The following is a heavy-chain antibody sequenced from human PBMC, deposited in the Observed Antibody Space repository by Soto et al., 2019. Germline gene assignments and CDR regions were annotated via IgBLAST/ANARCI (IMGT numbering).Heavy chain of an antibody. D-gene: IGHD2-8*01. Sequence: GGSLRLSCAVSGFTFSSYAMSWVRQAPGKGLEWVSAISGSGGGTYYADSVKGRFTISRDNSKNTLYLQMNSLRAEDTAVYYCAKEEVTYGVGYYFDCWGQGTLVTVSS. J-gene: IGHJ4*02. V-gene: IGHV3-23*01. CDR2: ISGSGGGT. CDR1: GFTFSSYA. CDR3: AKEEVTYGVGYYFDC.